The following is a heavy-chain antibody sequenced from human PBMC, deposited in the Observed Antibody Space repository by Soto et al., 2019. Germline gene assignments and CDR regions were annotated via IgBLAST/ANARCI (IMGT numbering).Heavy chain of an antibody. CDR3: ARGIADRPGLGDY. D-gene: IGHD6-13*01. V-gene: IGHV3-7*01. J-gene: IGHJ4*02. CDR1: GFTFSSHW. CDR2: INQDGSEK. Sequence: PSETLSLSCAASGFTFSSHWMSWVRQAPGKGLEWVANINQDGSEKYYVDSLKGRFTISRDNAKNSLYLQMSSLRVEDTAVYFCARGIADRPGLGDYWGPGTLVTVSS.